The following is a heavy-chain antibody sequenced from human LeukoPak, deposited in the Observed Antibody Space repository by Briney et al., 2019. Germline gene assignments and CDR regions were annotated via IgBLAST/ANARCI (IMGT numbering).Heavy chain of an antibody. Sequence: SQTLSLPCAISGDSVSNDTAAWSWIRQSPSRGLEWLGRTYYRSKWYYDYAISVKSRMTIDLETSKNQFSLHLNSVTPDDTAVYYCARLRRYIKQATSGMDVWGQGTTVTVSS. CDR3: ARLRRYIKQATSGMDV. CDR1: GDSVSNDTAA. D-gene: IGHD5-18*01. J-gene: IGHJ6*02. CDR2: TYYRSKWYY. V-gene: IGHV6-1*01.